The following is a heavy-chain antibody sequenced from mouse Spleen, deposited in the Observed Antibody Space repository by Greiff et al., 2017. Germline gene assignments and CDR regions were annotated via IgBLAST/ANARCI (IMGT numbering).Heavy chain of an antibody. Sequence: QVQLQQSGAELARPGASVKLSCKASGYTFTSYGISWVKQRPGQGLEWIGEIYPRSGNTYYNEKFKGKATLTADKSSSTAYMELRSLTSEDSAVYFCARNYDPYYYAMDYWGQGTSVTVSS. CDR3: ARNYDPYYYAMDY. J-gene: IGHJ4*01. CDR2: IYPRSGNT. D-gene: IGHD2-4*01. CDR1: GYTFTSYG. V-gene: IGHV1-81*01.